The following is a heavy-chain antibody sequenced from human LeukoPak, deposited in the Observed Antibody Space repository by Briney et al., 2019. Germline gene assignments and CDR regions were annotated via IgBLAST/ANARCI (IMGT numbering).Heavy chain of an antibody. CDR1: GYTFTSYG. J-gene: IGHJ6*02. V-gene: IGHV1-18*01. Sequence: AASVKVSCKASGYTFTSYGISWVRQAPGQGLEWMGWISAYNGNTNYAQKLQGRVTMTTDTSTSTAYMELRSLRSDDTAVYYCARDDPTYSNPIPYYYYGMDVWGQGTTVTVSS. CDR3: ARDDPTYSNPIPYYYYGMDV. D-gene: IGHD4-11*01. CDR2: ISAYNGNT.